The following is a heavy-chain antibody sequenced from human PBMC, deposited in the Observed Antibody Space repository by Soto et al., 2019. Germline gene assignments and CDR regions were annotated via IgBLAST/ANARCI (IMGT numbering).Heavy chain of an antibody. Sequence: GESLKISCKGSGYSFTSYWIGWVRQMPGKGLEWIGIIYPGDSDTSYSPSFQGQVTISADKSISTAYLQWSSLKASDTVMYYCARLVSFGERGIVATLGTFDIWGQGTMVTVSS. J-gene: IGHJ3*02. V-gene: IGHV5-51*01. CDR1: GYSFTSYW. CDR2: IYPGDSDT. CDR3: ARLVSFGERGIVATLGTFDI. D-gene: IGHD5-12*01.